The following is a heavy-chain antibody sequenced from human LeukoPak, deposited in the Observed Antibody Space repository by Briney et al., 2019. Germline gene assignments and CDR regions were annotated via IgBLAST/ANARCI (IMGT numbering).Heavy chain of an antibody. V-gene: IGHV1-69*05. Sequence: SVKVSCKASGYTFTSHDINWVRQAPGQGLEWMGGIIPIFGTINYAQRFQGRVTITTDEYRSTAYMELSSLRSEDTAVYYCARDRKLGAFDMWGQGTVVTVSS. CDR3: ARDRKLGAFDM. J-gene: IGHJ3*02. CDR2: IIPIFGTI. CDR1: GYTFTSHD.